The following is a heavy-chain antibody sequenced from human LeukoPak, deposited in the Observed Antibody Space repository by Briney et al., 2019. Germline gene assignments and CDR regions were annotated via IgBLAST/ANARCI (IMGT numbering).Heavy chain of an antibody. CDR2: IIPIFGIG. J-gene: IGHJ4*02. D-gene: IGHD1-26*01. CDR3: ARGAKSGSYRNFDY. Sequence: SVKVSCKASGGTFSSNAISWVRQAPGQGLEWMGGIIPIFGIGKYAQRFQGRVTITADESTSTAYIEVSSLESEDTAVYYCARGAKSGSYRNFDYWGQGTVVTVSP. CDR1: GGTFSSNA. V-gene: IGHV1-69*13.